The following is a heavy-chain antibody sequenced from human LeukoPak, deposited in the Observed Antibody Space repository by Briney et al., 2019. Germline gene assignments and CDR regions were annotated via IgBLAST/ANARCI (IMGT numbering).Heavy chain of an antibody. V-gene: IGHV3-74*01. CDR2: TNSDGSST. D-gene: IGHD2-15*01. CDR1: GFTFSSYW. CDR3: ARDIVVVVAATHDAFDI. J-gene: IGHJ3*02. Sequence: GGSLRLSCAASGFTFSSYWMRWVRQAPGKGLGWVSRTNSDGSSTSYADSVKGRFTISRDNAKNTLYLQMNSLRAEDTAVYYCARDIVVVVAATHDAFDIWGQGTMVTVSS.